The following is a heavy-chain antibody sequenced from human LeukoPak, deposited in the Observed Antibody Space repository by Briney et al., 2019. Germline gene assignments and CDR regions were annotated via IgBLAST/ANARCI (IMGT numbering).Heavy chain of an antibody. CDR2: IYHSGST. Sequence: PSETLSLTCTVSGGSISSGGYYWSWIRQPPGKGLEWIGYIYHSGSTYYNPSLKSRVTISVDRSKNHFSLKLSSVTAADTAVYYCARDPGSYSNDDAFDIWGQGTMVTVSS. CDR1: GGSISSGGYY. D-gene: IGHD3-10*01. CDR3: ARDPGSYSNDDAFDI. V-gene: IGHV4-30-2*01. J-gene: IGHJ3*02.